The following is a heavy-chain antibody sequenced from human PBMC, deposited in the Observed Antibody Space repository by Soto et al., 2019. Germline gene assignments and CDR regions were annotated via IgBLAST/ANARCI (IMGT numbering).Heavy chain of an antibody. Sequence: SGPTLVNPTQTLTLTCTFSGFSLTTRPVGVGWIRQPPGQALEWLALIYWDDDKRYNPSLKTRVTITKDTSKNQVVLTMTNMDPVDTATYYCAHSTMIVVAFDYWGQGTLVTVSS. J-gene: IGHJ4*02. CDR3: AHSTMIVVAFDY. D-gene: IGHD3-22*01. CDR1: GFSLTTRPVG. V-gene: IGHV2-5*02. CDR2: IYWDDDK.